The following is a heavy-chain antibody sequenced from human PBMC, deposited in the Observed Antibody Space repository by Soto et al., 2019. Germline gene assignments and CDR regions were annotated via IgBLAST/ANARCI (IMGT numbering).Heavy chain of an antibody. Sequence: SQTLSLTCAISEDSVSSNSAAWNWIRQSPSRGLEWLGRTYYRSKWYNDYAVSVKSRITINPDTSKNQFSLQLNSVTPEDTAVYYCVRASYSSGWLRGYYYYYGMDVWGQGTTVTVSS. J-gene: IGHJ6*02. V-gene: IGHV6-1*01. CDR3: VRASYSSGWLRGYYYYYGMDV. CDR2: TYYRSKWYN. D-gene: IGHD6-19*01. CDR1: EDSVSSNSAA.